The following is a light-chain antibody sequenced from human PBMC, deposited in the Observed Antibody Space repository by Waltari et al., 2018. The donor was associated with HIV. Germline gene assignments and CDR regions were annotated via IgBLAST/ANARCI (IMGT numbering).Light chain of an antibody. J-gene: IGLJ2*01. CDR3: AAWDDSLNGVV. CDR2: YDD. V-gene: IGLV1-36*01. CDR1: SSNIGNNA. Sequence: QSVLTQPPSVSEAPRQRVTISCSGSSSNIGNNAVTCYQQLPGKPPKLLIYYDDLLASGVSDRFSGSKSGTSASLAISGLQSEDESDYYCAAWDDSLNGVVFGGGTKLTVL.